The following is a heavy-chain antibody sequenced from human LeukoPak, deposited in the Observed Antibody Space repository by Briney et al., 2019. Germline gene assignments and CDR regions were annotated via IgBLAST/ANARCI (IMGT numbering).Heavy chain of an antibody. Sequence: PSETLSLTCAVYGGSFSGYYWSWLRQPPGEGLEWIGEINHSGSTNYNPSLKSRVTISVDTSKNQFSLKLSSVTAADTAVYYCARGGYSYGFSYDYWGQGTLITVSS. CDR2: INHSGST. CDR3: ARGGYSYGFSYDY. J-gene: IGHJ4*02. V-gene: IGHV4-34*01. CDR1: GGSFSGYY. D-gene: IGHD5-18*01.